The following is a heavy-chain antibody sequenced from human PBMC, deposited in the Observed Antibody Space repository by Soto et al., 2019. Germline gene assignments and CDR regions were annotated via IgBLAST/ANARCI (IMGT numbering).Heavy chain of an antibody. CDR1: GGSVNSVTYY. D-gene: IGHD1-1*01. CDR3: ARDRVTTPRFYDY. V-gene: IGHV4-61*03. J-gene: IGHJ4*02. Sequence: SETLSLTCTVSGGSVNSVTYYWSWIRQPPGKGLEWIGYVYYSGRTTYNPSLKSRVTISVDTSKNHFSLKLTSVTAADTAVYYCARDRVTTPRFYDYWGQGALVTVSS. CDR2: VYYSGRT.